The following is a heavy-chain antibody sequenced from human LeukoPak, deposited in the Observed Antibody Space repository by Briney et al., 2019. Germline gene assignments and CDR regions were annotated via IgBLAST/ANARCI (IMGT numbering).Heavy chain of an antibody. CDR2: ISGSASST. J-gene: IGHJ4*02. CDR3: TTDSAAYTVVFDY. Sequence: GGSLRLSCAASGFTLSTYSMNWVRQAPGKGLEWVSAISGSASSTYHADSVKGRFTISRDNSKNTLYLQMNSLKTEDTAVYYCTTDSAAYTVVFDYWGQGTLVTVSS. CDR1: GFTLSTYS. V-gene: IGHV3-23*01. D-gene: IGHD4-23*01.